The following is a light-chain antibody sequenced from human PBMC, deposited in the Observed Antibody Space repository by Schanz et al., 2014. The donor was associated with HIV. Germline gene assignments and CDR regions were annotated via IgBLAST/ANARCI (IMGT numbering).Light chain of an antibody. Sequence: QSALTQPASVSGSPGQSITISCSGTSSDIGAFDYVSWYQQYPGKAPKLIVYGVSDRPSGLSYRFSGSKSGNTASLAISGLQADDEAHYYCNSYTSTATVIFGVGTKFTVL. V-gene: IGLV2-14*03. CDR2: GVS. J-gene: IGLJ1*01. CDR1: SSDIGAFDY. CDR3: NSYTSTATVI.